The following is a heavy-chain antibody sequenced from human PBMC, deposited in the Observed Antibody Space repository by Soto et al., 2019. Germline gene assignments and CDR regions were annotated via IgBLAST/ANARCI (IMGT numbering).Heavy chain of an antibody. CDR2: IYYSGST. CDR1: GGSISSYY. Sequence: SETLSLTCTVSGGSISSYYWSWIRQPPGKGLEWIGYIYYSGSTNYNPSLKSRVTISVDTSKNQFSLKLSSVTAADTVVYYCASFYYDILTGYYTDYWGQGTLVTVSS. CDR3: ASFYYDILTGYYTDY. V-gene: IGHV4-59*01. D-gene: IGHD3-9*01. J-gene: IGHJ4*02.